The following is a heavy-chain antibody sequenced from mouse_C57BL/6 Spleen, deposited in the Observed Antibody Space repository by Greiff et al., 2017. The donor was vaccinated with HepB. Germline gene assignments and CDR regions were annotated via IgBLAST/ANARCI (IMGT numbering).Heavy chain of an antibody. CDR3: ARFSDYAMDY. CDR2: IDPSDSYT. Sequence: QVQLKQPGAELVMPGASVKLSCKASGYTFTSYWMHWVKQRPGQGLEWIGEIDPSDSYTNYNQKFKGKSTLTVDKSSSTAYMQLSSLTSEDSAVYYCARFSDYAMDYWGQGTSVTVSS. CDR1: GYTFTSYW. J-gene: IGHJ4*01. D-gene: IGHD1-3*01. V-gene: IGHV1-69*01.